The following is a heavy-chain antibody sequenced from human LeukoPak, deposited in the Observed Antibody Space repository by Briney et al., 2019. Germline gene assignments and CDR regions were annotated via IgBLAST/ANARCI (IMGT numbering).Heavy chain of an antibody. J-gene: IGHJ4*02. V-gene: IGHV1-2*02. CDR1: GYTFTGYY. D-gene: IGHD3-10*01. CDR2: INPNSGGT. Sequence: GASVKVSCKASGYTFTGYYIHWVRQAPRQGLEWMGWINPNSGGTKYAQKFQGRVTMTRDTSISAAYMELSRLRSDDTALYYCAREVWDSGTYYGGYWGQGTLVTVSS. CDR3: AREVWDSGTYYGGY.